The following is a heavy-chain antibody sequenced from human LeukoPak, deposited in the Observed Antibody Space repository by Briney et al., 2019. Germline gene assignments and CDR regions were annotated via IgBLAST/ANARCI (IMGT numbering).Heavy chain of an antibody. CDR2: IKEDGSEK. CDR3: ARMAGLSWFDP. D-gene: IGHD5-24*01. J-gene: IGHJ5*02. V-gene: IGHV3-7*01. Sequence: PGGSLRLSCAASGFTFSNYWMSWVRQAPGKGLEWVANIKEDGSEKYYVDSVKGRSTISRDNAKNSLYLQMNSLRAEDTAVYYCARMAGLSWFDPWGQGTLVTVSS. CDR1: GFTFSNYW.